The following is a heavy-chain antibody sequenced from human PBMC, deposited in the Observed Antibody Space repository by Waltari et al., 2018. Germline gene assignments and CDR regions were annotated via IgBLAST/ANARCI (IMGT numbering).Heavy chain of an antibody. Sequence: QVQLQESGPGLVKPSETLSLTCTVSGGSINSYYWSWIRQPAGKGLEWIARGYMSGSTNYNPSLQSRVSISVDKSRNQFSLKLNSVTAADTAVYYCATSPPRLSQYYYFDYWGQGMLVTVSS. CDR3: ATSPPRLSQYYYFDY. D-gene: IGHD2-2*01. CDR1: GGSINSYY. CDR2: GYMSGST. J-gene: IGHJ4*02. V-gene: IGHV4-4*07.